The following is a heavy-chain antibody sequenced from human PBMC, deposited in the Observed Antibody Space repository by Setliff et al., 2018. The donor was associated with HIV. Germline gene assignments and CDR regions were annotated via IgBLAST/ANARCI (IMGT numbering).Heavy chain of an antibody. CDR2: IYHSGST. D-gene: IGHD1-26*01. J-gene: IGHJ4*02. CDR1: GYSISSGYY. V-gene: IGHV4-38-2*01. Sequence: LSLTCAVSGYSISSGYYWGWIRQPPGKGLEWIGSIYHSGSTYYNPSLKSRVTISVDTSKNQFSLKLNSVTAADTAVYYCARGTFSGPDYWGQGTLVTVSS. CDR3: ARGTFSGPDY.